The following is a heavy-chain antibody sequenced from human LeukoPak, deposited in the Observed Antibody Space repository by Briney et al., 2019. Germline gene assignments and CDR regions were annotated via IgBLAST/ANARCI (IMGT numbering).Heavy chain of an antibody. CDR1: GFTVSSNY. J-gene: IGHJ6*03. CDR2: IYSGGST. CDR3: ARAGGYCSSTSCYTPHYYMDV. V-gene: IGHV3-53*01. Sequence: GGSLRLSCAASGFTVSSNYMSWVRQAPGKGLEWVSVIYSGGSTYYADSVKGRFTISRDNAKNSLYLQMNSLRAEDTAVYYCARAGGYCSSTSCYTPHYYMDVWGKGTTVTVSS. D-gene: IGHD2-2*02.